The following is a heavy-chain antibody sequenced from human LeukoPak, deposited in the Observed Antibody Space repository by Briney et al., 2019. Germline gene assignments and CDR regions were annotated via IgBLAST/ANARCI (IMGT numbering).Heavy chain of an antibody. D-gene: IGHD3-3*01. J-gene: IGHJ5*02. Sequence: ASVKVSRKASGYTFTGYYMHWVRQAPGQGLEWMGWINPNSGGTNYAQKFQGRVTMTRDTSISTAYMELSRLRSDDTAVYYCARARSRRSTIFGVVPFDPWGQGTLVTVSS. CDR1: GYTFTGYY. CDR2: INPNSGGT. CDR3: ARARSRRSTIFGVVPFDP. V-gene: IGHV1-2*02.